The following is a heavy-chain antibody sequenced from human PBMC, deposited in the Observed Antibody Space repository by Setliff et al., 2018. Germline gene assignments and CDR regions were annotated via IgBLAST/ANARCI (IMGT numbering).Heavy chain of an antibody. CDR1: GDSISSGTYY. D-gene: IGHD4-17*01. Sequence: PSETLSLTCTVSGDSISSGTYYWGWIRQPPGKGLEWIGSRYYSGHTYYNPSLKSRVAMSVDKAKNQFSLNLRSVPAADTAIYYCAKHGEESKVTTYLASWGQGTLVTSPQ. V-gene: IGHV4-39*01. CDR3: AKHGEESKVTTYLAS. J-gene: IGHJ5*02. CDR2: RYYSGHT.